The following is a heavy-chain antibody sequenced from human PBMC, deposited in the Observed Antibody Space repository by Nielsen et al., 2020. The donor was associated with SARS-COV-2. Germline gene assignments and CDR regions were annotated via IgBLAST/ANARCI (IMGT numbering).Heavy chain of an antibody. D-gene: IGHD2-21*02. CDR1: GFTFDDYA. CDR2: ISWNSGSI. J-gene: IGHJ6*02. Sequence: LSLTCAASGFTFDDYAMHWVRQAPGKGLEWVSGISWNSGSIGYADSVKGRFTISRDNAKNSLYLQMNSLRAEDTALYYCAKDSGDYDNYGMDVWGQGTTVTVSS. V-gene: IGHV3-9*01. CDR3: AKDSGDYDNYGMDV.